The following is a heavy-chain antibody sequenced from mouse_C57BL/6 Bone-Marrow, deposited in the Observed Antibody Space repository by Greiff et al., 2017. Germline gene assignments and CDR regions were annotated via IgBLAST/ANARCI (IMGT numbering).Heavy chain of an antibody. CDR3: VRNSLFYYDYDAGLYYYAMDY. CDR2: IDPSDSYT. J-gene: IGHJ4*01. CDR1: GYTFTSYW. V-gene: IGHV1-50*01. Sequence: QVQLQQPGAELVKPGASVKLSCKASGYTFTSYWMQWVKQRPGQGLEWIGEIDPSDSYTNYNQKFKGKATLTVDTSSSTAYMQLSSLTSEDSAVYYCVRNSLFYYDYDAGLYYYAMDYWGQGTSVTVSS. D-gene: IGHD2-4*01.